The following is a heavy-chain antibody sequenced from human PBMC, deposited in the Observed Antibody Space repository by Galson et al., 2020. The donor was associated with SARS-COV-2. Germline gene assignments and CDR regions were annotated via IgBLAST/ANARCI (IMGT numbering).Heavy chain of an antibody. J-gene: IGHJ4*02. CDR2: ISGSGNTI. CDR3: ARDFSAWYGYFDS. Sequence: GGSLRLSCAASGLTFSDHYMTWIRQAPGKGLEWVSSISGSGNTIYYADSVKGRFTISRDNSKNSLYLQMNSLRADDTAMFYCARDFSAWYGYFDSWGQGTLVTVSS. D-gene: IGHD6-19*01. CDR1: GLTFSDHY. V-gene: IGHV3-11*01.